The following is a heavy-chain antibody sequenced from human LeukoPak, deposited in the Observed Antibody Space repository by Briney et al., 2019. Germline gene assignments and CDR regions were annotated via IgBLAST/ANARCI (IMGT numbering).Heavy chain of an antibody. CDR1: GSRFATYW. CDR2: IYPSDSDT. J-gene: IGHJ4*02. CDR3: ARRHSYCTSSSCYLYLDT. V-gene: IGHV5-51*01. Sequence: GASLQISCNGSGSRFATYWIAWVRQMPGKGLEWMGDIYPSDSDTKYSLSFQGQVTISADTSLSTAYLQWSSLQSSDSAIYFCARRHSYCTSSSCYLYLDTWGQGTLVTVSS. D-gene: IGHD2-2*01.